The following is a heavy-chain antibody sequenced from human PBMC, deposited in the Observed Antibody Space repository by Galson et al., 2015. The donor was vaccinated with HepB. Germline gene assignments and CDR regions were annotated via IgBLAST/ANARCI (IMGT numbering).Heavy chain of an antibody. J-gene: IGHJ6*02. D-gene: IGHD4-17*01. CDR1: GYTFTSYY. Sequence: SVKVSCKASGYTFTSYYMHWVRQAPGQGLEWMGIINPSGGSTSYAQKFQGRVTMTRDTSTSTVYMELSSLRSEDTAVYYCAREREYGDYYYYYYGMDVWGQGATVTVSS. V-gene: IGHV1-46*01. CDR2: INPSGGST. CDR3: AREREYGDYYYYYYGMDV.